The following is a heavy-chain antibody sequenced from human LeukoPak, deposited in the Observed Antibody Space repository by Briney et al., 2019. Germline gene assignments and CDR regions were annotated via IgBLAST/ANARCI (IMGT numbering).Heavy chain of an antibody. J-gene: IGHJ4*02. D-gene: IGHD3-10*01. CDR1: GFTFSSYG. V-gene: IGHV3-30*03. Sequence: GGSLRLSCAASGFTFSSYGMHWVRQAPGKGLEWVAVISYDGSNKYYADSVKGRFTISRDNSKNTLYLQMNSLRAEDTAVYYCARGPRYYYGSGSYYLDYWGQGTLVTVSS. CDR3: ARGPRYYYGSGSYYLDY. CDR2: ISYDGSNK.